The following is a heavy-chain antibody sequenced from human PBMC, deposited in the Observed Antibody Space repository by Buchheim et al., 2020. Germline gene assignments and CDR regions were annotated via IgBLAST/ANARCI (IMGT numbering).Heavy chain of an antibody. D-gene: IGHD6-13*01. Sequence: QVQLVESGGGVVQPGRSLRLSCAASGFTFSSYAMHWVRQAPGKGLEWVAVISYDGSNKYYADSVKSRFTISRDNSKNTLYLQMNSLRAEDTAVYYCARGDLIAAAGTGYVYYGMDVWGQGTT. J-gene: IGHJ6*02. V-gene: IGHV3-30*04. CDR2: ISYDGSNK. CDR3: ARGDLIAAAGTGYVYYGMDV. CDR1: GFTFSSYA.